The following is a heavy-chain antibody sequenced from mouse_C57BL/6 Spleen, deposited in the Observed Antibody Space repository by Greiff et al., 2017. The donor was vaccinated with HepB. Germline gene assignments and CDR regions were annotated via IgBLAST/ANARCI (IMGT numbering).Heavy chain of an antibody. D-gene: IGHD1-1*01. J-gene: IGHJ3*01. CDR3: ARGYYGSSAFAY. CDR2: IDPSDSYT. CDR1: GYTFTSYW. V-gene: IGHV1-69*01. Sequence: QESGAELVMPGASVKLSCKASGYTFTSYWMHWVKQRPGQGLEWIGEIDPSDSYTNYNQKFKGKSTLTVDNSSSTAYMQLSSLTSEDSAVYYCARGYYGSSAFAYWGQGTLVTVSA.